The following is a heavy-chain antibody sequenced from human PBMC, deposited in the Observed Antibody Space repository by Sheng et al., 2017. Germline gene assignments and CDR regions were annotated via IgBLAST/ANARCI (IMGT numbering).Heavy chain of an antibody. CDR2: IVVTLQKT. D-gene: IGHD6-13*01. V-gene: IGHV1-69*11. CDR3: ARDLRGMSNHFDN. Sequence: QVQLEHSGAEVKKPGASVKVSCKASGDTFRSYVIAWVRQAPGQRLEWMGRIVVTLQKTHYAEKFQGRVAISADEGTNTAYMELISLTSDDTAVYYCARDLRGMSNHFDNWGQGTLVTVSS. CDR1: GDTFRSYV. J-gene: IGHJ4*02.